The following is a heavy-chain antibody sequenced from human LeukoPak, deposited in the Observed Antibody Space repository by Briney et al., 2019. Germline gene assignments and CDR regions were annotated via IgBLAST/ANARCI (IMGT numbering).Heavy chain of an antibody. CDR3: ARDISTAPGIAAF. V-gene: IGHV3-48*04. CDR2: ISSSSSTI. J-gene: IGHJ3*01. CDR1: GFTFSSYS. Sequence: GGSLRLSCAASGFTFSSYSMNWVRQAPGKGLEWVSYISSSSSTIYYADSVKGRFTISRDNAKNSLYLQMNSLRAEDTAVYYCARDISTAPGIAAFWGQGTMVTVSS. D-gene: IGHD6-25*01.